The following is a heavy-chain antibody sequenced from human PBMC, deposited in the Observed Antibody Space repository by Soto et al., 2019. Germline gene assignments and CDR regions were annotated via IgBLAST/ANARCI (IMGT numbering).Heavy chain of an antibody. Sequence: GESLKISCNGSGYSFTSYWISLVLQMPGKGLDWMGRIDPSDSYTNYSPSFQGHVTISADKSISTAYLQWSSLKASDTAMYYCARGTVVVPAAIGGYYYYGMDVWGQGTTVTVSS. CDR3: ARGTVVVPAAIGGYYYYGMDV. J-gene: IGHJ6*02. CDR1: GYSFTSYW. CDR2: IDPSDSYT. D-gene: IGHD2-2*02. V-gene: IGHV5-10-1*01.